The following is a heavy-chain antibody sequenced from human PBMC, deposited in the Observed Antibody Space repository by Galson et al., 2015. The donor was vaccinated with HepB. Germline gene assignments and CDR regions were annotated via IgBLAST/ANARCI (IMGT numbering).Heavy chain of an antibody. V-gene: IGHV1-3*01. D-gene: IGHD3-22*01. CDR3: ARAFYDSSGYYYAFDI. J-gene: IGHJ3*02. CDR2: INAGNGNT. CDR1: GYTFTSYA. Sequence: SVKVSCKASGYTFTSYAMHWVRQAPGQRLEWMGWINAGNGNTKYSQKFQGRVTITRDTSASTAYMELSSLRSEDTAVYYCARAFYDSSGYYYAFDIWGQGTMVTVSS.